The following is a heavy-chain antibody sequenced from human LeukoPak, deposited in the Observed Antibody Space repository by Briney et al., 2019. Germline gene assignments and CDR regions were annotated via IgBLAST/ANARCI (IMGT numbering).Heavy chain of an antibody. CDR3: ARGAAPLGSVPGNWFDP. CDR1: GYTFTSYG. CDR2: ISAYNGNT. J-gene: IGHJ5*02. Sequence: GASVKVSCKASGYTFTSYGISWVRQAPGQGLEWMGWISAYNGNTSYAQKLQGRVTMTTDTSTSTAYMELRSLRSDDTAVYYCARGAAPLGSVPGNWFDPWGQGTLVTVSS. D-gene: IGHD1-26*01. V-gene: IGHV1-18*04.